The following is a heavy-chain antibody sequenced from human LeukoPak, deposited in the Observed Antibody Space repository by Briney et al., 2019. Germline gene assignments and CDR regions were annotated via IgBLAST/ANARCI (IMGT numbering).Heavy chain of an antibody. V-gene: IGHV1-8*01. CDR2: MNPNSGNT. J-gene: IGHJ4*02. CDR3: TRGREAGGFDY. Sequence: ASVKVSCRAPGYTFTTYDINWVRQATGQGLEWMGWMNPNSGNTVYAQKFQGRVTMTRNTSISTAYMELSSLRSEDTAIYYCTRGREAGGFDYWGQGTLVTVSS. CDR1: GYTFTTYD. D-gene: IGHD3-16*01.